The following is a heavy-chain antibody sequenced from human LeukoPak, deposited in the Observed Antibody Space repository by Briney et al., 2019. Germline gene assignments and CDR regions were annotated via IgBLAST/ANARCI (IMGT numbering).Heavy chain of an antibody. Sequence: SETLSLTCTVSGGSISSYYWSWIRQPAGKGLEWIGRIYTSGSTNYNPSLKSRVTMSVDTSKNQFSLKLSSVTAADTAVYYCARDLRYFDWTSEYNWFNPWGQGTLVTVSS. J-gene: IGHJ5*02. D-gene: IGHD3-9*01. V-gene: IGHV4-4*07. CDR2: IYTSGST. CDR3: ARDLRYFDWTSEYNWFNP. CDR1: GGSISSYY.